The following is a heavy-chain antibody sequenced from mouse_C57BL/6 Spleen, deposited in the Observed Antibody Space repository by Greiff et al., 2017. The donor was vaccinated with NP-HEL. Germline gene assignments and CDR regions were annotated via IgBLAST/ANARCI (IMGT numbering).Heavy chain of an antibody. CDR1: GYTFTDYN. J-gene: IGHJ4*01. Sequence: EVQLQQSGPELVKPGASVKIPCKASGYTFTDYNMDWVKQSHGKSLEWIGDINPNNGGTIYNQKFKGKATLTVDKSSSTAYMELRSLTSEDTAVYYCARGYYGYDRGPRAMDYWGQGTSVTVSS. CDR2: INPNNGGT. V-gene: IGHV1-18*01. CDR3: ARGYYGYDRGPRAMDY. D-gene: IGHD2-2*01.